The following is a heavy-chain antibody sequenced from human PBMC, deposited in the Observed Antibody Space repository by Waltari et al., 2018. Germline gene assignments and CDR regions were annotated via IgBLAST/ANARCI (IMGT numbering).Heavy chain of an antibody. J-gene: IGHJ1*01. V-gene: IGHV4-59*01. CDR2: IYYSGST. Sequence: QVQLQESGPGLVKPSETLSLTCTVSGGSISSYYWSWIRQPPGKGLEWIGYIYYSGSTNHNPSRKSRVTISVDTSKNQFSLKLSSVTAADTAVYYCARAGGGDYWSDRAEYFQHWGQGTLVTVSS. CDR1: GGSISSYY. D-gene: IGHD4-17*01. CDR3: ARAGGGDYWSDRAEYFQH.